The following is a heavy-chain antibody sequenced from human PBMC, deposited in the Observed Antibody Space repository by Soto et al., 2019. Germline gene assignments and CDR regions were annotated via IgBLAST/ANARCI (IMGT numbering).Heavy chain of an antibody. CDR1: GYSFTSYW. CDR3: ARQGVAAAGTSGYYYGMDV. V-gene: IGHV5-51*01. Sequence: PGESLKISCKGSGYSFTSYWIGWVRQMPGKGLEWMGIIYPGDSDTRYSPSFQGQVTISADKSISTAYLQWSSLKASDTAMYYCARQGVAAAGTSGYYYGMDVWGQGTTVTVSS. D-gene: IGHD6-13*01. J-gene: IGHJ6*02. CDR2: IYPGDSDT.